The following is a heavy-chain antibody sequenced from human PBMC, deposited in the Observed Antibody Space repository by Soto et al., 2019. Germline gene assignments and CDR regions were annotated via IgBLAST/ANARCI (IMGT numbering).Heavy chain of an antibody. D-gene: IGHD6-19*01. Sequence: QVQLHESGPGLVKPSGALSLTCAVSNGSVSSSNWWSWVRQPPGKGLEWIGEIYHSGSTNYNPSLKTRVTISADKSKYLFPRKLSSVTAADTSISNCVSVLLPARGYSRGWYGGSFEIWGQGTMVTVSS. CDR3: VSVLLPARGYSRGWYGGSFEI. V-gene: IGHV4-4*02. CDR2: IYHSGST. J-gene: IGHJ3*02. CDR1: NGSVSSSNW.